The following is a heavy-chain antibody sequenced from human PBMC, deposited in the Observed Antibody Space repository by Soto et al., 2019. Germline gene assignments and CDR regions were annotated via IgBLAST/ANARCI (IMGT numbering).Heavy chain of an antibody. D-gene: IGHD3-22*01. CDR2: IYYTGST. CDR3: ARCYFDTSSYYWACGVEV. CDR1: RGSIGRYY. J-gene: IGHJ6*02. V-gene: IGHV4-59*12. Sequence: SGSPWVPCTVARGSIGRYYWSWIRQPPGKGPEWIGHIYYTGSTNYNPSLKGRVTMSIDTAENQFYLKLRSGTAADTAVYYWARCYFDTSSYYWACGVEVSGRVSKVT.